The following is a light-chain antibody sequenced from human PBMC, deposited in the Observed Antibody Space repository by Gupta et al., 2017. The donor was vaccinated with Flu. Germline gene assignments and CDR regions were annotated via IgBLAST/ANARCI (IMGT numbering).Light chain of an antibody. CDR1: NIGSKS. V-gene: IGLV3-21*02. CDR2: DDS. J-gene: IGLJ3*02. Sequence: GGNNIGSKSVHWYQQKPGQAPVLVVYDDSGRPSGIPERFSGSNSGNTATLTINRVEAGDEADYYCLVWDSSSDQRVFGGGTKLTVL. CDR3: LVWDSSSDQRV.